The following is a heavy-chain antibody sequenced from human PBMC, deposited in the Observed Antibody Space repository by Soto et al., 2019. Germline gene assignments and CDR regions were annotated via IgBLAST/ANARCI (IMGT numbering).Heavy chain of an antibody. Sequence: ASVKVSCKAPGYTFTSYDINWVRQATEQGLEWMGWMNPNSGNTGYAQKFQGRVTMTRNTSISTAYMELSSLRSQDTAVYYCARGTVYCCCGSCSGPYYYYYYMDVWGKGTTVTVSS. CDR2: MNPNSGNT. D-gene: IGHD2-15*01. CDR1: GYTFTSYD. V-gene: IGHV1-8*01. CDR3: ARGTVYCCCGSCSGPYYYYYYMDV. J-gene: IGHJ6*03.